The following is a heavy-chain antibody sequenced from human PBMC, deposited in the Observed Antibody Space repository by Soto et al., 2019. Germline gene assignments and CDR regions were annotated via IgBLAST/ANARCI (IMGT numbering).Heavy chain of an antibody. J-gene: IGHJ6*02. CDR1: GFTFSSYA. Sequence: GGSLRLSCAASGFTFSSYAMSWVRQAPGKGLEWVSAISGSGGSTYYADSVKGRFTISRDNSKNTLYLQMNSLRAEDTAVYYCAKGRGGSPYYYGMDVWGQGTTVTVSS. CDR3: AKGRGGSPYYYGMDV. V-gene: IGHV3-23*01. D-gene: IGHD3-10*01. CDR2: ISGSGGST.